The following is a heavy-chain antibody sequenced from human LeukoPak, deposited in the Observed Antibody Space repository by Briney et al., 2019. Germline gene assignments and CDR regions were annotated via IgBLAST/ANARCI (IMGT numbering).Heavy chain of an antibody. D-gene: IGHD4/OR15-4a*01. CDR3: AGADWFDP. V-gene: IGHV3-48*04. Sequence: GGPLRLSCTASGFTFSSFSMNWVRQAPGKGLEWVSYISGSSITIYYADSVKGRFTISRDNTKNSLFLQMNSLRAEDTAIYYCAGADWFDPWGQGTLVTVSS. CDR1: GFTFSSFS. J-gene: IGHJ5*02. CDR2: ISGSSITI.